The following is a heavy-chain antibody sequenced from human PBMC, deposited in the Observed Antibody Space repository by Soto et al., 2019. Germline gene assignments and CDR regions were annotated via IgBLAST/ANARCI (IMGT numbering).Heavy chain of an antibody. D-gene: IGHD6-6*01. J-gene: IGHJ4*02. CDR3: ARDSSSSDFDY. Sequence: GGSLRLSCAASGFTFRSYWMHWVRQAPGKGLVWVSRINSDGSSTSYADSVKGRFTISRDNAKNTLYLQMNSLRAEDMAVYYCARDSSSSDFDYWGQGTLVTVSS. V-gene: IGHV3-74*01. CDR1: GFTFRSYW. CDR2: INSDGSST.